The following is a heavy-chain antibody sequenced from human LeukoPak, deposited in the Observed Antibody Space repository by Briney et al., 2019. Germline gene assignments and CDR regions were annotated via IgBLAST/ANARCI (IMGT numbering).Heavy chain of an antibody. Sequence: GGSLRLSCAASGFTFNGYTMNWVGQPPGEGLKWVSSISGSGSSTYYADSVKGRSTISRDNSRNTLYLQMNSLRAEDTGVYYCAKSPELDYYYYYGMDVWGQGTTVTVSS. CDR1: GFTFNGYT. CDR2: ISGSGSST. CDR3: AKSPELDYYYYYGMDV. D-gene: IGHD1-1*01. J-gene: IGHJ6*02. V-gene: IGHV3-23*01.